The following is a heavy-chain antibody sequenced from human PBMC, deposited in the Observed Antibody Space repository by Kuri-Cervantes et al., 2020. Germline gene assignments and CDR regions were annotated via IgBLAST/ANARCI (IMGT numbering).Heavy chain of an antibody. Sequence: ASVKVSCKASGYTFTSYDINWVRQATGQGLEWMGWINPNSGGTNYAQKFQGRVTMTRDTSISTAYMELSRLRSDDTAVYYCAKGSSWSIDYWGQGTLVTVSS. V-gene: IGHV1-2*02. CDR2: INPNSGGT. J-gene: IGHJ4*02. D-gene: IGHD6-13*01. CDR1: GYTFTSYD. CDR3: AKGSSWSIDY.